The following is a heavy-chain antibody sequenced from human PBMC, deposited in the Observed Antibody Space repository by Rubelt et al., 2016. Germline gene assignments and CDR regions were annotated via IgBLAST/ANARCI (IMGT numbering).Heavy chain of an antibody. Sequence: APGKGLEWVANINQDGSHKYYVDSVKGRFTISRDNAKNSLSLQMNSLRAGDTAVYYCARDRDFEGAMVALGYWGQGTLVTVSS. J-gene: IGHJ4*02. CDR2: INQDGSHK. CDR3: ARDRDFEGAMVALGY. D-gene: IGHD5-18*01. V-gene: IGHV3-7*01.